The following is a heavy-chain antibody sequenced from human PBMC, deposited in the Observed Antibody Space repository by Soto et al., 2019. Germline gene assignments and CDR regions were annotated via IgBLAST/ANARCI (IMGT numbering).Heavy chain of an antibody. CDR3: AKEMGDYYDSSGSWFDP. J-gene: IGHJ5*02. CDR1: GFTFSSYV. CDR2: ISGSGDNT. D-gene: IGHD3-22*01. Sequence: EVQLLESGGGLVQPGGSLRLSCAASGFTFSSYVMSWVRQAPGTGLEWVSGISGSGDNTYYADSVKGRFTISRDNSKNPLFLQMNCLRAVDTALYFCAKEMGDYYDSSGSWFDPWGQGTLVTVSS. V-gene: IGHV3-23*01.